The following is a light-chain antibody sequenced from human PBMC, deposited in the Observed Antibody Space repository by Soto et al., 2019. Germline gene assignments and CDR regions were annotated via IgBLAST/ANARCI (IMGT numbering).Light chain of an antibody. Sequence: QSALTQPASVSGSPGQSITISCTGTSSDDGGYKYVSWYQQYPGKAPKLMMYEVSNRPSGVSNRFSGSKSGNTASLTISGLQAEDEADYYCSSYTTRSPCVFGTGTKLTVL. J-gene: IGLJ1*01. CDR1: SSDDGGYKY. CDR2: EVS. CDR3: SSYTTRSPCV. V-gene: IGLV2-14*01.